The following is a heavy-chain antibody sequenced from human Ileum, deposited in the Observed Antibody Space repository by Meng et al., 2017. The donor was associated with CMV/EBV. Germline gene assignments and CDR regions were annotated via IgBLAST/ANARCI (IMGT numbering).Heavy chain of an antibody. CDR1: DDKFTYYG. J-gene: IGHJ4*02. CDR3: TRSWIHLWSHDFDY. V-gene: IGHV1-2*06. D-gene: IGHD5-18*01. CDR2: INPNTGDT. Sequence: LLQSGAEVKKPGASVKVSCKVSDDKFTYYGFSWVRQAPGQGLEWMGRINPNTGDTKNAQNFQGRVTMTRDTSNGTAYMELTNLRSDDTAVYFCTRSWIHLWSHDFDYWGQGTLVTVSS.